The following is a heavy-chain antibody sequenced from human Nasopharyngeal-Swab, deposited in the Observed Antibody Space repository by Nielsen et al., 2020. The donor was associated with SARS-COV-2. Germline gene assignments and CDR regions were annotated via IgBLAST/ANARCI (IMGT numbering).Heavy chain of an antibody. D-gene: IGHD6-13*01. CDR2: INHSGST. V-gene: IGHV4-34*01. CDR1: GGSFSGYY. J-gene: IGHJ5*02. Sequence: ETLSLTCAVYGGSFSGYYWNWIRQPPGKGLEWIGEINHSGSTNYNPSLKSRVTISLDTSKNQFSLKLSSVTAADTAVYYCARSRYTSSWYGVRNWFDPWGQGTLVTVSS. CDR3: ARSRYTSSWYGVRNWFDP.